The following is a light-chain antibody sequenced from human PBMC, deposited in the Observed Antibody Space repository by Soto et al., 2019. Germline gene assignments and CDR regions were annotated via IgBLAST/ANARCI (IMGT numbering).Light chain of an antibody. CDR2: GAS. J-gene: IGKJ1*01. CDR1: QTISNSY. V-gene: IGKV3-20*01. CDR3: QVYGDSSPT. Sequence: EIVLTQSPGTLSLSPGERATLSCRASQTISNSYAAWYQQKPGQAPRLLIYGASTKATGIPARFSGSGSGTDFTLTISRLEPGDFAVYYCQVYGDSSPTFGQGTKVEIK.